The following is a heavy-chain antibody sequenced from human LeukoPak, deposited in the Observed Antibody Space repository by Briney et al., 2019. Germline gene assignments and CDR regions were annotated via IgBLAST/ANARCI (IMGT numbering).Heavy chain of an antibody. D-gene: IGHD3-22*01. CDR3: TRTYYYDSIDYFDY. Sequence: QPGGSLRLSCAASGFTFSSYWMHWVRQAPGKGLVWVSRIRSDGSSTIYADYVKGRFTISRDNAKNTLYLQMNSLRAEDTAVNYCTRTYYYDSIDYFDYWGQGALVTVSS. CDR2: IRSDGSST. V-gene: IGHV3-74*01. J-gene: IGHJ4*02. CDR1: GFTFSSYW.